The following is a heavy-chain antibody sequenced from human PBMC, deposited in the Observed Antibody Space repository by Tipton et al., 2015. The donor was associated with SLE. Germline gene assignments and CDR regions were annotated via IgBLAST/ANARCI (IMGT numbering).Heavy chain of an antibody. Sequence: SLRLACAASGFTFSSYSLNWVSQAPGKGLEWVSSISSRSSYIYYADSVKGRFTISRDNAKNSVFLEMNNLRAEDTAVFYCARRGVAGSGHYFDYWGQGTLVTVSS. CDR3: ARRGVAGSGHYFDY. CDR2: ISSRSSYI. D-gene: IGHD6-19*01. V-gene: IGHV3-21*01. CDR1: GFTFSSYS. J-gene: IGHJ4*02.